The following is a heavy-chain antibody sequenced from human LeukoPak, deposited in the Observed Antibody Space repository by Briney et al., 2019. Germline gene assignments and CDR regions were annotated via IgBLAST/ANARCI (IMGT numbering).Heavy chain of an antibody. V-gene: IGHV3-21*01. Sequence: GGPLRLSCAASGFTFSSYSMDWVRQAPGKGLEWVSSISSTSTYMYYADSVKGRFTISRDNAKNSLYLQMNSLRAEDTAVYYCARDYEATMYYFDYWGQGTLVTVSS. CDR2: ISSTSTYM. D-gene: IGHD5-24*01. CDR1: GFTFSSYS. CDR3: ARDYEATMYYFDY. J-gene: IGHJ4*02.